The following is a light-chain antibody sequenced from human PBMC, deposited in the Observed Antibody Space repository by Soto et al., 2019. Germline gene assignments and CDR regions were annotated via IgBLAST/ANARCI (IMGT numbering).Light chain of an antibody. J-gene: IGKJ2*01. CDR1: QSLLHSNGYNY. CDR3: MQALQTPYT. V-gene: IGKV2-28*01. CDR2: LGS. Sequence: DIVMTQSPLSLSVTPGEPASISCRSSQSLLHSNGYNYLDWYLQKPGQSPQLLVYLGSNRASGVPDRFRGSGSGTDFTLKISRVEAEDVGVYYCMQALQTPYTFGQGTKLEIK.